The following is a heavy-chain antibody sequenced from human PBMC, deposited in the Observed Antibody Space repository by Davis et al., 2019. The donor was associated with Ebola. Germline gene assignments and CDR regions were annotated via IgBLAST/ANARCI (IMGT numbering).Heavy chain of an antibody. J-gene: IGHJ4*02. CDR2: INPSGGST. Sequence: AASVKVSCKASGYTFTSYSMYWVRQAPGQGLEWMGIINPSGGSTSYAQKFQGRVTMSRDTSTSTVYMELSSLRSEDTAVYYCARGNRGGDILTGCFFDYWGQGTLVTVSS. V-gene: IGHV1-46*03. CDR1: GYTFTSYS. D-gene: IGHD3-9*01. CDR3: ARGNRGGDILTGCFFDY.